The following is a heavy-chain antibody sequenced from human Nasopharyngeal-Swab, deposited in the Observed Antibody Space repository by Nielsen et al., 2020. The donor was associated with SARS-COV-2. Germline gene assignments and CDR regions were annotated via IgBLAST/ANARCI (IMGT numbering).Heavy chain of an antibody. Sequence: SETLSLTCTVSGGSISSSSYYWGWIRQPPGKGLEWIGSIYYCGSTYDTPSLKSRVTISVDTSKNQFSLKLSSVTAADTAVYYCASLEGITVAGTLIYYWGQGTLVTVSS. D-gene: IGHD6-19*01. CDR3: ASLEGITVAGTLIYY. V-gene: IGHV4-39*01. CDR1: GGSISSSSYY. CDR2: IYYCGST. J-gene: IGHJ4*02.